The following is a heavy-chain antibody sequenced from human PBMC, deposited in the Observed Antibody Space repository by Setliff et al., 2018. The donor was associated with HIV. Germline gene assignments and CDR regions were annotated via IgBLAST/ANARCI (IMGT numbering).Heavy chain of an antibody. Sequence: PSETLSLTCTVSGGSISSSSYYWGWIRQPPGKGLEWIGSIYYSGNTYCKPSLKSRITISVDTSKNQFSLKLNSVTAADTAVYYCARGYSSGWTGYFDYWGQGTLVTVSS. V-gene: IGHV4-39*07. CDR2: IYYSGNT. CDR1: GGSISSSSYY. CDR3: ARGYSSGWTGYFDY. D-gene: IGHD6-19*01. J-gene: IGHJ4*02.